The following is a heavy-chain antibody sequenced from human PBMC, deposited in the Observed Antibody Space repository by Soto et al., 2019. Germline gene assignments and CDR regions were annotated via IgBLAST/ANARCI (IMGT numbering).Heavy chain of an antibody. Sequence: QVQLQESGPGLVMPSGTLSLTCAVSGVSISSGDWWSWVRQSPGKGLEWIGEIHHSGSTNYNPSLKSRVFXSXXXSXXQFSLNLSSVTAADTAVYYCARTDYGSGSYYHFDFWGQGTLVTVSS. D-gene: IGHD3-10*01. V-gene: IGHV4-4*02. CDR3: ARTDYGSGSYYHFDF. CDR2: IHHSGST. CDR1: GVSISSGDW. J-gene: IGHJ4*02.